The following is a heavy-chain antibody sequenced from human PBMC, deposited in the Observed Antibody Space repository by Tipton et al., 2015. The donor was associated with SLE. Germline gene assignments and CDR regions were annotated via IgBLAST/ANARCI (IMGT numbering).Heavy chain of an antibody. CDR3: VSERGSGWYPYFDY. J-gene: IGHJ4*02. Sequence: SLRLSCAASGFTFRSYAMTWVRQAPGKGLEWVSGISGSGGTTYYADSVKGRFTISRDNSKNTFYLQMNSLRAEDTAVYYCVSERGSGWYPYFDYWGRGTLVAVSS. CDR1: GFTFRSYA. CDR2: ISGSGGTT. D-gene: IGHD6-19*01. V-gene: IGHV3-23*01.